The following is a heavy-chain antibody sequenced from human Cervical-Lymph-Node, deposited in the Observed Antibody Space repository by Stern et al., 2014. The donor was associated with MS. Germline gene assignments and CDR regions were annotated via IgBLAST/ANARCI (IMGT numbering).Heavy chain of an antibody. CDR2: TSSSGNSK. Sequence: VQLVESGGGLVKPGGSLRLSCAASGFTFSDYYMNWIRQAPGKGLEWVSYTSSSGNSKYYADSVKGRFTISRDNAKNTLYLQMSSLRAEDTAVYYCAREVSVHGAPLDYWGQGTLVTVS. J-gene: IGHJ4*02. D-gene: IGHD4/OR15-4a*01. CDR1: GFTFSDYY. CDR3: AREVSVHGAPLDY. V-gene: IGHV3-11*01.